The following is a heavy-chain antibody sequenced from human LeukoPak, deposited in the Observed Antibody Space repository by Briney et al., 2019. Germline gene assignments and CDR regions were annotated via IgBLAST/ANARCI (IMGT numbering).Heavy chain of an antibody. CDR3: ARAGGLPPADFDY. CDR2: IRQDGSEK. Sequence: GGSLRLSCAASGFTFSSYWMSWVRQAPGKGLEWVANIRQDGSEKYYVDSVKGRFTISRDNAKNSLYLQMNSLRAEDTAVYYCARAGGLPPADFDYWGQGTLVTVSS. J-gene: IGHJ4*02. V-gene: IGHV3-7*01. D-gene: IGHD2-15*01. CDR1: GFTFSSYW.